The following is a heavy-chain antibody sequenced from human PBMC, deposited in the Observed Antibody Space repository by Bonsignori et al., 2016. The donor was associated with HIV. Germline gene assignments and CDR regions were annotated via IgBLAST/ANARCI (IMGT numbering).Heavy chain of an antibody. CDR3: ATRSQLGYFYYYMDV. D-gene: IGHD1-1*01. Sequence: VRQAPGKGLEWVSYISSSGSIIYYSDSVKGRFTISRDSAKNSLYLQMNSLRAEDTAVYYCATRSQLGYFYYYMDVWGKGSTVTVSS. CDR2: ISSSGSII. J-gene: IGHJ6*03. V-gene: IGHV3-48*03.